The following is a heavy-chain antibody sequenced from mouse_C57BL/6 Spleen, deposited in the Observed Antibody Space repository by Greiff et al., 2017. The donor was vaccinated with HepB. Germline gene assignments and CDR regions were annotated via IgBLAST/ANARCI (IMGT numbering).Heavy chain of an antibody. CDR2: INPSTGGT. V-gene: IGHV1-42*01. J-gene: IGHJ3*01. CDR3: ARGYYYGFAY. Sequence: VQLQQSGPELVKPGASVKISCKASGYSFTGYYMNWVKQSPEKSLEWIGEINPSTGGTTYNQKFKAKATLTVDKSSSTAYMQLKSLTSEDSAVYYCARGYYYGFAYWGQGTLVTVSA. CDR1: GYSFTGYY. D-gene: IGHD1-1*01.